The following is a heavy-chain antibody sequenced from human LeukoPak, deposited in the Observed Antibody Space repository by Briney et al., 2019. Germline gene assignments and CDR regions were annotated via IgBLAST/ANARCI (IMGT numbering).Heavy chain of an antibody. Sequence: GGSLRLSCAASGFTFSASAIHWVRQASGKGLEWVGRIRSKANSYATEYAASVKGRFTISRDDSKNTAFLQMNSLRAEDTAVYYCARDPGDCSSTSCLYYYYGMDVWGRGTTVTVSS. D-gene: IGHD2-2*01. CDR3: ARDPGDCSSTSCLYYYYGMDV. J-gene: IGHJ6*02. CDR1: GFTFSASA. CDR2: IRSKANSYAT. V-gene: IGHV3-73*01.